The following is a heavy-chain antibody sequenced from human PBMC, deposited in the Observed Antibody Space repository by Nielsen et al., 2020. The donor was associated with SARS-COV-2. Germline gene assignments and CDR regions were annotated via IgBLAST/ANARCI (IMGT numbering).Heavy chain of an antibody. V-gene: IGHV3-74*01. CDR2: INSDGKRT. Sequence: GESLKISCAASGFTFSRYGMNWVRQVPGKGLAWVSHINSDGKRTTYADSVKGRFTISRDNAKNTLYLQMNSLTADDTAVYYCVRVWDDGYYYDTGPFDYWGQGTLVTVSS. D-gene: IGHD3-22*01. CDR1: GFTFSRYG. J-gene: IGHJ4*02. CDR3: VRVWDDGYYYDTGPFDY.